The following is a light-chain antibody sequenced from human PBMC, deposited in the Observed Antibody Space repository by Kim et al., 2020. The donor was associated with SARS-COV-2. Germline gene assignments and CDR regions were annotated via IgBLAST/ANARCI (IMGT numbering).Light chain of an antibody. J-gene: IGLJ1*01. V-gene: IGLV3-1*01. CDR2: QDS. CDR1: KLGDKY. Sequence: SYELTQPPSVSVSPGQTASITCSGDKLGDKYACWYQQKPGQSPVLVIYQDSKRPSGIPERFSGSNSGNTATLTISGTQAMAEADYYCQAWDSSTVVFGTG. CDR3: QAWDSSTVV.